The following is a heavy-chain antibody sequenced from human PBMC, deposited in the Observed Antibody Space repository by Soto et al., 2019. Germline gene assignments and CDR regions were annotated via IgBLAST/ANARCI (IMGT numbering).Heavy chain of an antibody. J-gene: IGHJ3*02. D-gene: IGHD3-22*01. CDR1: GYTFTSYY. Sequence: ASVKVSCKASGYTFTSYYMHWVRQAPGQGLEWTGIINPSGGSTSYAQKFQGRVTMTRDTSTSTVYMELSSLRSEDTAVYYCAAMIVVVDDAFDIWGQGTMVTVSS. V-gene: IGHV1-46*01. CDR3: AAMIVVVDDAFDI. CDR2: INPSGGST.